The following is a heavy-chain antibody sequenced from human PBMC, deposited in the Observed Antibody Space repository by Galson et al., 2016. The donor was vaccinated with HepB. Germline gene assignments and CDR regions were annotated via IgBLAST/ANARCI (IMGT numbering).Heavy chain of an antibody. CDR3: ARGEGA. J-gene: IGHJ6*02. Sequence: ETLSLTCAVAGVSLSRSSHSWNWVRQSPGKGLEWIGHIYFSGNTNYNPSLKSRVTISGDTSKNQFSLKLNFVTAADAAVYYCARGEGAWGQGTTVTVSS. CDR2: IYFSGNT. D-gene: IGHD3-16*01. CDR1: GVSLSRSSHS. V-gene: IGHV4-61*01.